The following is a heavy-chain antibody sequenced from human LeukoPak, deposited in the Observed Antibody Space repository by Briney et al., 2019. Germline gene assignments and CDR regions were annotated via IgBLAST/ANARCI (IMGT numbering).Heavy chain of an antibody. CDR1: GGSISSYY. J-gene: IGHJ4*02. CDR3: ARHHGGNYLKYYFDY. V-gene: IGHV4-59*01. CDR2: IYYSGST. Sequence: SETLSLTCTVSGGSISSYYWSWIRQPPGKGLEWIGYIYYSGSTNYNPSLKSRVTISVDTSKNQFSLKLSSVTAADTAVYYCARHHGGNYLKYYFDYWGQGTLVTVSS. D-gene: IGHD4-23*01.